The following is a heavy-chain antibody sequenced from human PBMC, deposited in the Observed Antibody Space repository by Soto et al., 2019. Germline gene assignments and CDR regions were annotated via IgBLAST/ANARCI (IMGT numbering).Heavy chain of an antibody. V-gene: IGHV2-70*04. CDR2: IDWDDDK. J-gene: IGHJ3*02. Sequence: ESGPTLVNPTQTLTLTCTFSGFSLSTSGMRVSWIRQPPGKALEWLARIDWDDDKFYSTSLKTRLTISKDTSKNQVVLTMTNMDPVDTATYYCARDYYDSSGYLDAFDIWGQGTMVTVSS. CDR1: GFSLSTSGMR. CDR3: ARDYYDSSGYLDAFDI. D-gene: IGHD3-22*01.